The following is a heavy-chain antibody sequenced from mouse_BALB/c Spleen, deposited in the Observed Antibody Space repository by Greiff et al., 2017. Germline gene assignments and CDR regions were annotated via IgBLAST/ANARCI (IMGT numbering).Heavy chain of an antibody. CDR3: ARGGYPFAY. V-gene: IGHV5-4*02. D-gene: IGHD2-14*01. J-gene: IGHJ3*01. CDR2: ISDGGSYT. Sequence: EVQLVESGGGLVKPGGSLKLSCAASGFTFSDYYMYWVRQTPEKRLEWVATISDGGSYTYYPDSVKGRFTISRDNAKNNLYLQMSSLKSEDTAMYYCARGGYPFAYWGQGTLVTVSA. CDR1: GFTFSDYY.